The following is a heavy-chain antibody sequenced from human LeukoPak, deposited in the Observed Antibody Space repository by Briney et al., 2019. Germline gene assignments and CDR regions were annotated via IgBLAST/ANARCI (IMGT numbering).Heavy chain of an antibody. Sequence: GASVKVSCKASGYTCTSYYMHWVRQAPAPGLEWMGIINPSGGSTSYAQKFQGRVTMTRDTSTSTVYMELSSLRSEDTGVYYCARGIGVRYFDWLQLSLDYWGQGTLVTVSS. J-gene: IGHJ4*02. CDR1: GYTCTSYY. V-gene: IGHV1-46*01. CDR2: INPSGGST. CDR3: ARGIGVRYFDWLQLSLDY. D-gene: IGHD3-9*01.